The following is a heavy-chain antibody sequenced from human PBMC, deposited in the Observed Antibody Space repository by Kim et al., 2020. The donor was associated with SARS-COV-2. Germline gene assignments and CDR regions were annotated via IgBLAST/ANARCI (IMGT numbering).Heavy chain of an antibody. D-gene: IGHD2-15*01. CDR3: ARHLRSGVLLAAPYYFDY. J-gene: IGHJ4*02. CDR1: GGSISSSSYY. V-gene: IGHV4-39*01. CDR2: IYYSGST. Sequence: SETLSLTCTVSGGSISSSSYYWGWIRQPPGKGLEWIGSIYYSGSTYYNPSLKSRVTISVDTSKNQFSLKLSSVTAADTAVYYCARHLRSGVLLAAPYYFDYWGQGTLVTVSS.